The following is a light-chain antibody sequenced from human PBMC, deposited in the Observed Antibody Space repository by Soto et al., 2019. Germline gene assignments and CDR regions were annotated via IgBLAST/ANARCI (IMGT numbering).Light chain of an antibody. J-gene: IGLJ1*01. CDR3: CSYAGSYSYA. CDR1: SSDVGGFNS. CDR2: DVN. Sequence: QSVLTQPRSVSGSPGQSVTISCTGTSSDVGGFNSVSWYQQHPGKAPKLMIYDVNKRSSGVPDRFSGSKSGSTASLTISGLQAEDEADYYCCSYAGSYSYAFATGTKVTVL. V-gene: IGLV2-11*01.